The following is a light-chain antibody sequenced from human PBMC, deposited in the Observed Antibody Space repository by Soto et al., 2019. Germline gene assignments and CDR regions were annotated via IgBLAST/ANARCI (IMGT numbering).Light chain of an antibody. V-gene: IGKV3-20*01. CDR2: GAS. CDR1: QSVNKAY. Sequence: EIVMTQSPGTLVLSPGDRATLSCRASQSVNKAYLVWYQQKPGQAPRLLIFGASIRVTGIPDRFIGSGSGTDFTLTITRLEPEDFAVYYCQQYVTSLTTFGQGTKVDI. J-gene: IGKJ1*01. CDR3: QQYVTSLTT.